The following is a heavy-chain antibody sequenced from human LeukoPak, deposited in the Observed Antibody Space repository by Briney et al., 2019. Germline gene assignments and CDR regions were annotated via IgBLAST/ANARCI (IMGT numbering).Heavy chain of an antibody. Sequence: GGSLRLSCAASGFTFSDYYMSWVRQAPGKGLEWVSAISGSGGSTYYADSVKGRFTISRDNSKNTLYLQMNSLRAEDTAVYYCAKETGYSSGWYFDYWGQGTLVTVSS. D-gene: IGHD6-19*01. CDR2: ISGSGGST. CDR1: GFTFSDYY. CDR3: AKETGYSSGWYFDY. V-gene: IGHV3-23*01. J-gene: IGHJ4*02.